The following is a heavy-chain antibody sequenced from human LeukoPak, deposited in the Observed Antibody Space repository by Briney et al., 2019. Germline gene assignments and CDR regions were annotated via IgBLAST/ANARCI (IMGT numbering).Heavy chain of an antibody. CDR3: AKDSSMLRGPIVIYYFDF. D-gene: IGHD3-10*01. CDR1: GYTFTGNY. Sequence: GASVKVSCKASGYTFTGNYMHWLRQAPGQGLQWMGFINPNSDDTNYAQKFQGRVTMTRDTSITTAYMELSDLRSDDTAVYYCAKDSSMLRGPIVIYYFDFWGQGTLVTVSS. V-gene: IGHV1-2*02. CDR2: INPNSDDT. J-gene: IGHJ4*02.